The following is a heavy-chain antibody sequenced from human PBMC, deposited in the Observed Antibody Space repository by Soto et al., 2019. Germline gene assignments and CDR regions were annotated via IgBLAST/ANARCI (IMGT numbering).Heavy chain of an antibody. J-gene: IGHJ5*02. V-gene: IGHV1-69*06. CDR3: ARAESHNWNYSRHWFAP. CDR1: GGTFSSDA. D-gene: IGHD1-7*01. CDR2: IIPIFGTA. Sequence: QVQLVQSGAEVKKPGSSVKVSCKASGGTFSSDAISWVRQAPGQGLDWMGGIIPIFGTANYAQKFQGRVPITTDKSTTTADIELISRRSEDTAVYYCARAESHNWNYSRHWFAPGGQGTLVTVSS.